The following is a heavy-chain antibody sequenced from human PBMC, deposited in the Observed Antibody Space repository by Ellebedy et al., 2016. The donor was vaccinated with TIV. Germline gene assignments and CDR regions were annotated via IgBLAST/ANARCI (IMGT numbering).Heavy chain of an antibody. V-gene: IGHV4-59*08. J-gene: IGHJ5*02. Sequence: SETLSLTXIVSGGPITSPPNSYWGWIRQPPGKGLEWIAYSSYTGYKQYNPSLRSRVTLSMDASKNQFSLDLTSVTAADTAVYYCARRLHHESGPGSWFDPWGRGMRVTVSS. CDR1: GGPITSPPNSY. D-gene: IGHD5-12*01. CDR3: ARRLHHESGPGSWFDP. CDR2: SSYTGYK.